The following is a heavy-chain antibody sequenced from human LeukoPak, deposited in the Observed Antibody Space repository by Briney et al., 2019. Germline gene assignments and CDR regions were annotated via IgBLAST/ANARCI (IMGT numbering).Heavy chain of an antibody. Sequence: ASVKVSCKASGYTFTSYGISWVRQAPGQGLEWMGWISAYNGNTNYAQKFQGRVTITADESTSTAYMELSSLRSEDTAVYYCARDYNWNDAYGAFDIWGQGTMVTVSS. CDR2: ISAYNGNT. CDR3: ARDYNWNDAYGAFDI. V-gene: IGHV1-18*01. J-gene: IGHJ3*02. D-gene: IGHD1-1*01. CDR1: GYTFTSYG.